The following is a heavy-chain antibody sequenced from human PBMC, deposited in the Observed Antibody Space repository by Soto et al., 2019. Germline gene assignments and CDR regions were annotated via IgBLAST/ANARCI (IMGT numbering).Heavy chain of an antibody. D-gene: IGHD6-19*01. Sequence: QVQLVQSGAEVKKPGSSVKVSCKASGGTFSTYAISWVRQAPGQGLEWMGGIIPIFGTANYAQKFQGRVTSTADESTSTAYMELGSLRSEDTAVYYCVRGYSSGWYGPPDYWGQGTVVTVSS. J-gene: IGHJ4*02. CDR3: VRGYSSGWYGPPDY. V-gene: IGHV1-69*12. CDR1: GGTFSTYA. CDR2: IIPIFGTA.